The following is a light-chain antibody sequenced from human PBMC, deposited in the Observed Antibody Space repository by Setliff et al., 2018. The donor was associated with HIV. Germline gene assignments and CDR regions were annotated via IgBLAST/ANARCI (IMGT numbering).Light chain of an antibody. CDR3: SSYAGSNNV. J-gene: IGLJ1*01. Sequence: LTPPPSASGSPGQSVTISCTGTSSDVGGYNYVSWYQQHPGKAPKLMIYEVSKRPSGVPDRFSGSKSGNTASLTVSGLQAEDEADYYCSSYAGSNNVFGTGTKSPS. CDR2: EVS. CDR1: SSDVGGYNY. V-gene: IGLV2-8*01.